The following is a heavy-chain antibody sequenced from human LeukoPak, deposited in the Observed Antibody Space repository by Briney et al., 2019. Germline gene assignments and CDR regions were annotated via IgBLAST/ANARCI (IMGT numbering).Heavy chain of an antibody. Sequence: GGSLRLSCAASGFTVSSNYMSWVRQAPGKGLEWVSVIYSGGSTYYADSVKGRFTISRDNSRNTLSLQMNSLRAEDTAVYYCAKRLAHTAFDYWGQGTLVTVSS. V-gene: IGHV3-53*01. D-gene: IGHD2-21*01. J-gene: IGHJ4*02. CDR2: IYSGGST. CDR1: GFTVSSNY. CDR3: AKRLAHTAFDY.